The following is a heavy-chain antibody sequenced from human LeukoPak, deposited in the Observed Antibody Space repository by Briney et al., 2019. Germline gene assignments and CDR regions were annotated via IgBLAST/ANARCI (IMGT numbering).Heavy chain of an antibody. Sequence: GGSLRLSCAASGFTFSSHRMNWVRQAPGKGLEWVSYIRSSGSTIYYADSVKGRFTISRDNAKNSLYLQMNSLRAEDTAVYYCARDGQQLVAYYYYYYYMDVWGKGTTVTVSS. J-gene: IGHJ6*03. CDR3: ARDGQQLVAYYYYYYYMDV. CDR2: IRSSGSTI. D-gene: IGHD6-13*01. CDR1: GFTFSSHR. V-gene: IGHV3-48*04.